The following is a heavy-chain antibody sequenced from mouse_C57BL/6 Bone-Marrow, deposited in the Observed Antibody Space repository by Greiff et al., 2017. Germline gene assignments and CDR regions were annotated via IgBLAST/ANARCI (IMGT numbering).Heavy chain of an antibody. D-gene: IGHD2-12*01. V-gene: IGHV1-64*01. CDR1: GYTFTSYW. CDR3: ARSPYSDWYFDV. J-gene: IGHJ1*03. Sequence: QVQLQQPGAELVKPGASVKLSCKASGYTFTSYWMHWVKQRPGQGLEWIGMIHPNSGSTNYNEKFKSKATLTVDKSSSTAYMQLSSLTSEDSAVYYCARSPYSDWYFDVWGTGTTGTVSS. CDR2: IHPNSGST.